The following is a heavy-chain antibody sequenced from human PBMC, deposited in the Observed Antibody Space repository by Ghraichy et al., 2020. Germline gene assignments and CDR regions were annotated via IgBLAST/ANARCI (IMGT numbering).Heavy chain of an antibody. J-gene: IGHJ4*02. CDR1: GFTFSSYA. D-gene: IGHD3-3*01. CDR2: IRVSGGTT. V-gene: IGHV3-23*01. CDR3: AKPYYDFWSGYFDY. Sequence: LSLTCAASGFTFSSYAMSWVRQAPGKGLEWVSIIRVSGGTTYYADSVKGRFTISRDNSKNTLYLQMNSLRAEDTAVYYCAKPYYDFWSGYFDYWGQGTLVTVSS.